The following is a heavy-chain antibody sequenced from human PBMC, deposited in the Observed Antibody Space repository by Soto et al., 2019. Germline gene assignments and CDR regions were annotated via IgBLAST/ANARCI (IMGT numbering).Heavy chain of an antibody. CDR2: ISTDSGYT. V-gene: IGHV1-18*01. CDR3: ARDRPPGSLYGMDA. J-gene: IGHJ6*02. CDR1: GYIFTTYG. Sequence: QIQLVQSGGEVERPGASVTVSCAASGYIFTTYGLSWVRQTHAHGLEWMGWISTDSGYTQYSQLLQGRVTMTRDTSTNTAYMELRDLTFDDTGIYYCARDRPPGSLYGMDAWGQGTAVTVSS.